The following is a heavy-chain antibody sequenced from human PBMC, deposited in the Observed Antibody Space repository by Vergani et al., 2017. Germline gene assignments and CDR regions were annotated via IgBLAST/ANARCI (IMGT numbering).Heavy chain of an antibody. Sequence: QITLKESGPTLVKPTQTLTLTCTFSGFSLSTSGVGVGWLRQPPGKALEWLALSYWNDDKRYSPSLKSRLTITKDTSKNQVVLTMTNMDPVDTATYYCAHSSQKGYYDILTGYYLSYYYYYDMDVWGKGTTVTVSS. CDR1: GFSLSTSGVG. CDR2: SYWNDDK. CDR3: AHSSQKGYYDILTGYYLSYYYYYDMDV. V-gene: IGHV2-5*01. J-gene: IGHJ6*03. D-gene: IGHD3-9*01.